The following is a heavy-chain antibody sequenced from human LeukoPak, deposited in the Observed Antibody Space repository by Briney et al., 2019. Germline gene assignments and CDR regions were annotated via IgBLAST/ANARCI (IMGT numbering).Heavy chain of an antibody. V-gene: IGHV4-59*13. Sequence: PSETLSLTCTVSRGSISSYYWSWVRQPPGKGLEWIGYIYYSGSTNYNPSLKSRVTMSVDTSKNQFSLRLSSVTAADTAVYYCARGTMVVTYAFDIWGQGTMVTVSS. CDR3: ARGTMVVTYAFDI. D-gene: IGHD4-23*01. J-gene: IGHJ3*02. CDR2: IYYSGST. CDR1: RGSISSYY.